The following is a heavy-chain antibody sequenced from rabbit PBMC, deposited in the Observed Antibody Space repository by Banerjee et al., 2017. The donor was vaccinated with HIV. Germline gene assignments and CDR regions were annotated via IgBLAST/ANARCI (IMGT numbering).Heavy chain of an antibody. D-gene: IGHD8-1*01. V-gene: IGHV1S40*01. CDR3: ARDTGSSFSSYGMDL. Sequence: QSLEESGGDLVKPGASLTLTCTASGFSFSNSDYMCWVRQAPGKGLEWISCIAGSSSDFTYSATWAKGRFTCSKTSSTTVTLQMTSLTAADTATYFCARDTGSSFSSYGMDLWGPGTLVTVS. CDR2: IAGSSSDFT. J-gene: IGHJ6*01. CDR1: GFSFSNSDY.